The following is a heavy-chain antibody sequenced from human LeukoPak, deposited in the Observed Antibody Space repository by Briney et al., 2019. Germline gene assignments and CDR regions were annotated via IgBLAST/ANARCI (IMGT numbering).Heavy chain of an antibody. J-gene: IGHJ4*02. CDR3: ARDRCSGGSCSYYFDY. V-gene: IGHV1-2*06. Sequence: ASVKVSCKASGYTFTGYYMHWLRQAPGQGLEWMGRINPNSGGTNYAQKFQGRVTMTRDTSISTAYMELSRLRSDDTAVYYCARDRCSGGSCSYYFDYWGQGTLVTVSS. CDR2: INPNSGGT. D-gene: IGHD2-15*01. CDR1: GYTFTGYY.